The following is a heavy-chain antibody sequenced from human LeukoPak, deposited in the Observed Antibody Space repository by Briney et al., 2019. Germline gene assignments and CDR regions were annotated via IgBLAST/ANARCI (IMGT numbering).Heavy chain of an antibody. CDR1: GGSISSYY. Sequence: SETPSLTCTVSGGSISSYYWSWIRQPAGKGLEWIGRIYTSGSTNYNPSLKSRVTMSVDTSKNQFSLKLSSVTAADTAVYYCARGYSSSLGYYYYYMDVWGKGTTVTVSS. V-gene: IGHV4-4*07. J-gene: IGHJ6*03. CDR2: IYTSGST. CDR3: ARGYSSSLGYYYYYMDV. D-gene: IGHD6-13*01.